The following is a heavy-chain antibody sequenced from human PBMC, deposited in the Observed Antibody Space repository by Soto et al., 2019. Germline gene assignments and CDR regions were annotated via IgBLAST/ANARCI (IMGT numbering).Heavy chain of an antibody. CDR3: ARWVGGYSGYNYYGLDV. J-gene: IGHJ6*02. CDR2: IYYSGST. CDR1: GGSISSYY. D-gene: IGHD2-21*01. Sequence: PSETLSLTCTVSGGSISSYYWSWIRQPPGKGLEWIGYIYYSGSTNYNPSLKIRVTISVDTSKNQFSLRLSSVTAADMAVYYCARWVGGYSGYNYYGLDVWGQGTTVTVS. V-gene: IGHV4-59*01.